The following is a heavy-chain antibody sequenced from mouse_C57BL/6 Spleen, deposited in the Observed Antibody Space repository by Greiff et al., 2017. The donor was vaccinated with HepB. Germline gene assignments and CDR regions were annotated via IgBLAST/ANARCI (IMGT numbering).Heavy chain of an antibody. CDR1: GYTFTDYY. Sequence: EVQLQQSGPELVKPGASVKISCKASGYTFTDYYMNWVKQSHGKSLEWIGDINPNNGGTSYNQKFKGKATLTVDKSSSTAYMELRSLTSEDSAVYYCARPYYYGSSSCAYWGQGTLVTVSA. J-gene: IGHJ3*01. CDR2: INPNNGGT. CDR3: ARPYYYGSSSCAY. D-gene: IGHD1-1*01. V-gene: IGHV1-26*01.